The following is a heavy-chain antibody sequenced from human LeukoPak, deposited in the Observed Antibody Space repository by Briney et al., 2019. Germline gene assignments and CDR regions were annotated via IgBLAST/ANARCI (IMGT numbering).Heavy chain of an antibody. V-gene: IGHV3-11*01. CDR3: ARVRGSGNYAYADY. CDR1: GFSFSDEY. Sequence: GGSLRLSCVVSGFSFSDEYMSWIRQAPGKGLEWVSYISSGGDKRLYADSVKGRFTSSRDDAKNSLYLQMNSLRVEDTAIYYCARVRGSGNYAYADYWGQGTLVTVSS. CDR2: ISSGGDKR. J-gene: IGHJ4*02. D-gene: IGHD3-10*01.